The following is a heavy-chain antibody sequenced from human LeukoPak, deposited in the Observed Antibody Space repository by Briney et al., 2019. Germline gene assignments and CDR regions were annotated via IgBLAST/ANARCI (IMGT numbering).Heavy chain of an antibody. CDR2: ISGSGGST. CDR1: GFTFSSYA. J-gene: IGHJ4*02. V-gene: IGHV3-23*01. Sequence: GGSLRLSCAASGFTFSSYAMSWVRQAPGKGLEWVSAISGSGGSTYYADSVKGRFTISRDNSKNTLYLQMNSLRAEDTAVYYCAKVGGVVDTAMVNYFDYWGQGTLVTVSS. D-gene: IGHD5-18*01. CDR3: AKVGGVVDTAMVNYFDY.